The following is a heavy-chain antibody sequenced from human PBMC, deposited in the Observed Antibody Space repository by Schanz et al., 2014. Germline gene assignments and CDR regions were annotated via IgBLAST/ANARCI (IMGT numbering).Heavy chain of an antibody. J-gene: IGHJ4*02. CDR2: ISGSGGST. Sequence: EVQLLESGGGLVQPGGSLRLSCAASGFTFSGFWMTWVRQAPGKGLEWVSAISGSGGSTYYADSVKGRFTISRDNSKNTLYLQMNSLRADDTAVYYCARGLIAAAGGAFDYWGQGTLVAVSS. CDR3: ARGLIAAAGGAFDY. V-gene: IGHV3-23*01. CDR1: GFTFSGFW. D-gene: IGHD6-13*01.